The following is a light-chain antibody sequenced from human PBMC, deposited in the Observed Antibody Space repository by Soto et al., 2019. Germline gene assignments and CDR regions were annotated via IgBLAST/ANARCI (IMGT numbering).Light chain of an antibody. Sequence: DIQMTQSPSSLSASVGDRVTITCRASQTVKYLNWYQQIPGKAPKFLISTASILQSGVPSRFSGSGSGTEFSLTINTLQREDFATYCCQQSDRAPLTFGGGTKVEVK. V-gene: IGKV1-39*01. CDR3: QQSDRAPLT. CDR2: TAS. J-gene: IGKJ4*01. CDR1: QTVKY.